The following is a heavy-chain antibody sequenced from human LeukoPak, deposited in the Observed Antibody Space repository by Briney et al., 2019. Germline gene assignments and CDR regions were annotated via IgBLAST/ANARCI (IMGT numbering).Heavy chain of an antibody. CDR1: GLPFSTYS. D-gene: IGHD6-19*01. V-gene: IGHV3-23*01. Sequence: GGSLRLSCAVSGLPFSTYSMTWVRRGPGKGLEWVSSIYNSGAKIFYADSVKGRFTISRDNSKNMLYLQMNSLRVEDTAVYYCAKDVAPDSGWDLDYWGQGTLVTVSS. CDR3: AKDVAPDSGWDLDY. CDR2: IYNSGAKI. J-gene: IGHJ4*02.